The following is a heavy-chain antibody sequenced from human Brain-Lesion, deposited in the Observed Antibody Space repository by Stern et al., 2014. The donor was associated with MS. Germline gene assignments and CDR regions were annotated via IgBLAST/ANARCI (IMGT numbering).Heavy chain of an antibody. J-gene: IGHJ4*02. CDR3: ARHDGWLPHY. D-gene: IGHD5-12*01. CDR2: IYYSGTT. Sequence: VQLVESGPGLVKPSETLSLTCSVSGGSISRSTYYWGWIRQPPGKGLEWIGSIYYSGTTYSNPSLKSRVTIDPPPNQFSLRLTSVTAADTAVYYCARHDGWLPHYWSQGTLVTVSS. CDR1: GGSISRSTYY. V-gene: IGHV4-39*01.